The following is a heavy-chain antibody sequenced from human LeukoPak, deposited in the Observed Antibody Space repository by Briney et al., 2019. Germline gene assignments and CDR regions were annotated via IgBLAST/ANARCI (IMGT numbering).Heavy chain of an antibody. CDR1: GFTFSSYG. Sequence: PGGSLRLSCAASGFTFSSYGMHWVRQAPGKGLEWVANIKQDGSEKYYVDSVKGRFTISRDNAKNSLYLQMNSLRAEDTAVYYCARTETLWFGELFPDYWGQGTLVTVSS. CDR3: ARTETLWFGELFPDY. D-gene: IGHD3-10*01. J-gene: IGHJ4*02. V-gene: IGHV3-7*01. CDR2: IKQDGSEK.